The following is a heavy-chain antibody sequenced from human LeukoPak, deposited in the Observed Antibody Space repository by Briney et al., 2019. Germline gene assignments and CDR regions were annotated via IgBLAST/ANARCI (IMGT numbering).Heavy chain of an antibody. J-gene: IGHJ6*01. CDR3: VRDFRTLRLFDYYCVRVV. CDR2: ISYHESNK. CDR1: RLNLRSYP. V-gene: IGHV3-30-3*01. D-gene: IGHD3-10*01. Sequence: PVRALRLSCVASRLNLRSYPMHWVREAPGTGLEWVELISYHESNKYFAESLKGLFTIARDNSKNTLYLQMNSLRAEDTAGYCCVRDFRTLRLFDYYCVRVVWGEGTTVTVPT.